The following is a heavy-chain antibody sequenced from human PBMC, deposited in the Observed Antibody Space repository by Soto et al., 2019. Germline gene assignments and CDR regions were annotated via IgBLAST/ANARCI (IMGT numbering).Heavy chain of an antibody. CDR3: GRDLTSNANCIDP. J-gene: IGHJ5*02. D-gene: IGHD2-2*01. V-gene: IGHV4-30-4*01. CDR2: IYYTCKT. Sequence: PXESLSLACRVSGDYIHVGGYYWTWIRERPGKGLEWMGYIYYTCKTYYNPSLESRLTMSVDRSKNQFSLRLTSVTAADTAVYFCGRDLTSNANCIDPWGQGTLVTVSS. CDR1: GDYIHVGGYY.